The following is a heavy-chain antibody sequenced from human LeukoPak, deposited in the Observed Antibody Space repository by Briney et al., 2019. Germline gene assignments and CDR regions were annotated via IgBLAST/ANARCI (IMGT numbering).Heavy chain of an antibody. J-gene: IGHJ4*02. D-gene: IGHD3-10*01. CDR2: IKQDGDEK. Sequence: GGSLRLSCVVSGLTFSDFWMSWVRQAPGRGLEWVANIKQDGDEKYYVDSVKGRFTVSRDNVKQSLHLQMNSLRPEDTAVYYCARCRGSGSYCLDHWGQGTLVTVSS. V-gene: IGHV3-7*03. CDR3: ARCRGSGSYCLDH. CDR1: GLTFSDFW.